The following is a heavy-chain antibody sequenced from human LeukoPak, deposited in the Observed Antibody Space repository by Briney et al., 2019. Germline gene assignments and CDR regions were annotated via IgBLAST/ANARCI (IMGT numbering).Heavy chain of an antibody. CDR2: IKQDGSEK. V-gene: IGHV3-7*03. CDR3: ARLKAWLGELLPYYFDY. J-gene: IGHJ4*02. D-gene: IGHD3-10*01. Sequence: PGGSLRLSCAASGFTFSSYWMSWVRQAPGKGLEWVANIKQDGSEKYYVDSVKGRFTISRDNAKNSLYLQMNSLRAEDTAVYYCARLKAWLGELLPYYFDYWGQGTLVTVSS. CDR1: GFTFSSYW.